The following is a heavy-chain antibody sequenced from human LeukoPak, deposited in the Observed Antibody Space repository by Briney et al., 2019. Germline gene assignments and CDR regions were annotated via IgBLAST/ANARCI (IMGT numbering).Heavy chain of an antibody. Sequence: SETLSLTCAVYGGSFSGYYWSWIRQPPGKGLEWIGELNHSGSTNYNPSLQSRVTISVDTSKNQYSLELSSVTAADTAVYYCARDPLDTATYGMDVWGQGTTVTVSS. CDR3: ARDPLDTATYGMDV. D-gene: IGHD5-18*01. J-gene: IGHJ6*02. V-gene: IGHV4-34*01. CDR1: GGSFSGYY. CDR2: LNHSGST.